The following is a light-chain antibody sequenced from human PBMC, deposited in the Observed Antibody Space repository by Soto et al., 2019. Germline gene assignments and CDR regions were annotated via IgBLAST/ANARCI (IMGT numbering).Light chain of an antibody. V-gene: IGKV1-33*01. J-gene: IGKJ3*01. CDR1: QDISSS. CDR3: KQYDPIRFT. Sequence: DIQMTQSPSSLSPSVGDRVTITCQASQDISSSLNWYPQKPGKAPNLLIYDASNLETGVTSRFSGSRSRTDFTLPIRTIPSQDFATSYCKQYDPIRFTFASRT. CDR2: DAS.